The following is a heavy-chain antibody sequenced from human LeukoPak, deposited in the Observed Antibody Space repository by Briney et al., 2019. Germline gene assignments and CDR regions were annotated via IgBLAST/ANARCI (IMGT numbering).Heavy chain of an antibody. CDR2: ISGSGGST. Sequence: PGGSLRLSCAASGFTFSSYAMSWVRQAPGKGLEWVSAISGSGGSTYYADSVKGRFTISRDNSKNTLYLQMNSLRAEDTAVYYCAKSDRYDNGDYPLNFDYWGQGTLVTVSS. V-gene: IGHV3-23*01. D-gene: IGHD4-17*01. J-gene: IGHJ4*02. CDR1: GFTFSSYA. CDR3: AKSDRYDNGDYPLNFDY.